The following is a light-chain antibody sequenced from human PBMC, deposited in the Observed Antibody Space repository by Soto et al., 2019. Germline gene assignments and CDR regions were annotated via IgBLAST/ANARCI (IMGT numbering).Light chain of an antibody. J-gene: IGKJ4*01. CDR2: GAS. Sequence: EIVMTQSPATLSVSPGERATLSCRASQSVSSNLAWYQQKPGQAPRLLIYGASTRATGIPARFSGSGSGTEFTLTISSLQPEDFATYYCQHYNTYPLTFGGGTKVEIK. V-gene: IGKV3-15*01. CDR1: QSVSSN. CDR3: QHYNTYPLT.